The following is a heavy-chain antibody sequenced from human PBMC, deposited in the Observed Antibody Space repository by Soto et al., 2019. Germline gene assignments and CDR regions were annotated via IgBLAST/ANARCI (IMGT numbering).Heavy chain of an antibody. CDR2: MNPNSGNT. Sequence: ASVKVSCKASGYTFTSYDINWVRQATGQGLEWMGWMNPNSGNTGYAQKFQGRVTMTRNTSISTAYMELSSLRSEDTAVYYCARGRRYYDSSGYVYYGMDVWGQGTTVTVSS. CDR1: GYTFTSYD. J-gene: IGHJ6*02. CDR3: ARGRRYYDSSGYVYYGMDV. V-gene: IGHV1-8*01. D-gene: IGHD3-22*01.